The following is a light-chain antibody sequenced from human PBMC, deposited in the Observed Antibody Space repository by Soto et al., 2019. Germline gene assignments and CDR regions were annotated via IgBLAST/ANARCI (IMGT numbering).Light chain of an antibody. CDR2: AAS. V-gene: IGKV1-12*01. Sequence: DIQMTQSPSSVSASVGDRVVITCRASQDISNYLAWYQQKPGDAPDLLIYAASRLKRGVPSRFSGSGYGTDFTLIIDSLQPEDFATYYCQQADIFPLTFGGGTKVEI. CDR3: QQADIFPLT. J-gene: IGKJ4*01. CDR1: QDISNY.